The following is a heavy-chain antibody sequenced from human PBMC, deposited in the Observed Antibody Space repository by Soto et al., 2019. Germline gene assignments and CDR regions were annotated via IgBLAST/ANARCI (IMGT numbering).Heavy chain of an antibody. CDR3: ARDGSGGSCYPGMDV. V-gene: IGHV3-21*01. Sequence: EVQLVESGGGLVKPGGSLRLSCAASGFNFNSYTINWVRQAPGKRLEWLSSISSSGYIFSTDSVRGRFTISRDNVKNSVYMQINSLRAEDTAGYFCARDGSGGSCYPGMDVWGQGTTVTVSS. CDR1: GFNFNSYT. D-gene: IGHD2-15*01. CDR2: ISSSGYI. J-gene: IGHJ6*02.